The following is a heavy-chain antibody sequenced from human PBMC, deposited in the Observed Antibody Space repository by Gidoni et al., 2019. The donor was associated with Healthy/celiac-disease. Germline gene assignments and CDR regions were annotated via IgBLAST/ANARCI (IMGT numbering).Heavy chain of an antibody. CDR1: GYTFTSYG. CDR2: ISAYNGNT. J-gene: IGHJ1*01. V-gene: IGHV1-18*01. CDR3: ARDGNYDFWSGYYKYFQH. D-gene: IGHD3-3*01. Sequence: QVQLVQSGAEVKKPWASVKVSCKASGYTFTSYGISWVRQAPGQGLEWMGWISAYNGNTNYAQKLQGRVTMITDTSTSTAYMELRSLRSDDTAVYYCARDGNYDFWSGYYKYFQHWGQGTLVTVSS.